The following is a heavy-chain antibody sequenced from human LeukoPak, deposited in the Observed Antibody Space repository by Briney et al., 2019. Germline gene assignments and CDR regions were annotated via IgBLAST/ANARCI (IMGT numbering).Heavy chain of an antibody. Sequence: ASVKVSCKASGYIFTGYYMHWVRQAPGQGLEWMGWINPNSGDTNYAQKFQGRVTMTRDTSISTAYMELSRLRSDDTAVYYCAREVDYYDTSDYFPLGYWGQGTLVTVSS. CDR2: INPNSGDT. CDR3: AREVDYYDTSDYFPLGY. V-gene: IGHV1-2*02. D-gene: IGHD3-22*01. J-gene: IGHJ4*02. CDR1: GYIFTGYY.